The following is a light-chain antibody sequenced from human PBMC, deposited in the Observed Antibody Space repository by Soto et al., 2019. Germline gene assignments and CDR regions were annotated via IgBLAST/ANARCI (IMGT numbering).Light chain of an antibody. Sequence: QPVLTQSPSASASLGASVKLTCTLSSGHSSYAIAWHQQQPEKGPRYLMKLNSDGSHSKGDGIPDRFSGSSSGAERYLTISGLQSEDEADYYCKTWGTGIVVFGGGTKLTVL. V-gene: IGLV4-69*01. CDR3: KTWGTGIVV. CDR2: LNSDGSH. J-gene: IGLJ2*01. CDR1: SGHSSYA.